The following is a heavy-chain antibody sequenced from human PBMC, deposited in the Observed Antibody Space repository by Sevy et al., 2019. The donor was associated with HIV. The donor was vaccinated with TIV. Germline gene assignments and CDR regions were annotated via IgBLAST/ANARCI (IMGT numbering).Heavy chain of an antibody. CDR2: INPNSGGT. V-gene: IGHV1-2*02. CDR1: GYAFTGYY. CDR3: ASSHRVDSSGYPIDY. J-gene: IGHJ4*02. Sequence: ASVKVSCKASGYAFTGYYMHWVRQAAGQGLEWMGWINPNSGGTNYAQKFQGRVTMTWDTSISTAYMELSRLRSDDTAVYYCASSHRVDSSGYPIDYWGQGTLVTVSS. D-gene: IGHD3-22*01.